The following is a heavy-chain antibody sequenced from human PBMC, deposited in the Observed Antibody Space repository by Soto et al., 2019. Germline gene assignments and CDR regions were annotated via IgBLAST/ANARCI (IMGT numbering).Heavy chain of an antibody. V-gene: IGHV3-30*18. D-gene: IGHD3-10*01. CDR1: GFTFSSYG. J-gene: IGHJ6*02. CDR2: ISYDGSNK. Sequence: GGSLRLSXAASGFTFSSYGMHWVRQAPGKGLEWVAVISYDGSNKYYADSVKGRFTISRDNSKNTLYLQMNSLRAEDTAVYYCAKGLLWFGEYYYYGMDVWGQGTTVTVSS. CDR3: AKGLLWFGEYYYYGMDV.